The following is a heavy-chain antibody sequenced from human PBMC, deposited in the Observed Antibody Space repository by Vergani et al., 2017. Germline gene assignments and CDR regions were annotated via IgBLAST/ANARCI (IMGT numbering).Heavy chain of an antibody. J-gene: IGHJ3*02. D-gene: IGHD3-10*01. CDR3: VRDQVTMLRGSDALDI. CDR1: GFTFGYYA. Sequence: EVQLVESGGDLVQPGRSLRLSCTTSGFTFGYYAMDWFRQAPGQGREWGGGIRSKAYGQATIYAASVKGRFTISRDDSKSIAYLQMNNLQTEDTAMYYCVRDQVTMLRGSDALDIWGQGTMVTVSS. CDR2: IRSKAYGQAT. V-gene: IGHV3-49*03.